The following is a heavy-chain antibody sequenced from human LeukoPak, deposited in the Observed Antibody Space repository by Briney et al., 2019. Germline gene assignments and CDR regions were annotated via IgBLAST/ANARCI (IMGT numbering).Heavy chain of an antibody. J-gene: IGHJ4*02. V-gene: IGHV4-59*02. CDR2: IYYTGST. CDR3: AADATFGSGRFVS. D-gene: IGHD3-10*01. Sequence: PSETLSLTCAVSGTSVNTYYWSWLRLSPGKGLEWIGYIYYTGSTSYNPSLKSRVTFSLDTSRNQFSLTLTSVSAADTALYYCAADATFGSGRFVSWGQGTLVTVSS. CDR1: GTSVNTYY.